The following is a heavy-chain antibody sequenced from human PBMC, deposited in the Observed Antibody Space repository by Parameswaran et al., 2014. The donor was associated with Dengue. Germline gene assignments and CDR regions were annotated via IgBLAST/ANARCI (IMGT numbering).Heavy chain of an antibody. CDR3: ARGNLDY. CDR2: ISSSSSYT. V-gene: IGHV3-11*06. J-gene: IGHJ4*02. Sequence: RWIRQPPGKGLEWVSYISSSSSYTNYADSVKGRFTISRDNAKNSLYLQMNSLRAEDTAVYYCARGNLDYWGQGTLVTVSS.